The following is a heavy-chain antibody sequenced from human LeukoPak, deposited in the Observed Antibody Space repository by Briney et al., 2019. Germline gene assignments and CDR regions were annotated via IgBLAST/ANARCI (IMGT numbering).Heavy chain of an antibody. D-gene: IGHD5-18*01. V-gene: IGHV4-59*08. CDR3: ARVGYTYGPFDY. J-gene: IGHJ4*02. Sequence: SETLSLTCTVSGGSMSSYYWSWIRQPPGKGLEWIGYIYYSGSTKYNPSLKSRVTISVDTSKNQFSLKLSSVTAADTAVYYCARVGYTYGPFDYWGQGNLVTVSS. CDR1: GGSMSSYY. CDR2: IYYSGST.